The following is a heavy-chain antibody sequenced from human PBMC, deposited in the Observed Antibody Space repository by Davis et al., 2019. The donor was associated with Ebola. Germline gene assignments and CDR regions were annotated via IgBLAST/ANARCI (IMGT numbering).Heavy chain of an antibody. D-gene: IGHD4-17*01. CDR1: GFTFSSYD. V-gene: IGHV3-13*05. J-gene: IGHJ4*02. CDR3: ARVADDYGDYGGFDY. Sequence: GESLKISCAASGFTFSSYDMHWVRQATGKGLEWVSAIGTAGDPYYPGSVKGRFTISRENAKNSLYLQMNSLRAGDTAVYYCARVADDYGDYGGFDYWGQGTLVTVSS. CDR2: IGTAGDP.